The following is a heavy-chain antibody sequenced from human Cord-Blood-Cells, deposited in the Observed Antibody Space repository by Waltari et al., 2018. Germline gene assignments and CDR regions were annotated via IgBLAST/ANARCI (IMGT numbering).Heavy chain of an antibody. Sequence: QLQLQESGPGLVKPSETLSLTCTVSGGPISSSSYYWGWIRQPPGKGLEWIGSTYYSGSTYYNPSLKSRVTISVDTSKNQFSLKLSSVTAADTAVYYCASMGSSWYYFDYWGQGTLVTVSS. D-gene: IGHD6-13*01. CDR3: ASMGSSWYYFDY. V-gene: IGHV4-39*01. CDR2: TYYSGST. J-gene: IGHJ4*02. CDR1: GGPISSSSYY.